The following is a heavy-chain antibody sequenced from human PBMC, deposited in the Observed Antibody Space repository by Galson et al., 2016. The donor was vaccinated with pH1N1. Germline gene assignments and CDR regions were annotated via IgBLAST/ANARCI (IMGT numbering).Heavy chain of an antibody. CDR2: IKSNTDGGAI. J-gene: IGHJ3*02. Sequence: SLRLSCAASGLSFNYAWMRWVRQAPGKGLEWVGRIKSNTDGGAIDYAAPATGRFTISRDDSKSTLYLQMNSLKTEDTGVYYCASLLYTTRTTIFGVVRDASDIWGQGTKVTVSS. CDR3: ASLLYTTRTTIFGVVRDASDI. D-gene: IGHD3-3*01. CDR1: GLSFNYAW. V-gene: IGHV3-15*05.